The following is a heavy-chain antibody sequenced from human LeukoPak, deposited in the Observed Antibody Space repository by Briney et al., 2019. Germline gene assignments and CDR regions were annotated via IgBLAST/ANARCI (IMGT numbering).Heavy chain of an antibody. CDR2: MSDDGSNE. V-gene: IGHV3-30*18. Sequence: PGGSLRLSCAASGFIFTFSSYGMHRVRQAPGKGLEWVTLMSDDGSNEYYADSVKGRFTISRDNSKNTLYLQMNSLRAEDTAVYYCAKDSGAYCGGDCPYGMDVWGQGTTVTVSS. D-gene: IGHD2-21*02. CDR1: GFIFTFSSYG. J-gene: IGHJ6*02. CDR3: AKDSGAYCGGDCPYGMDV.